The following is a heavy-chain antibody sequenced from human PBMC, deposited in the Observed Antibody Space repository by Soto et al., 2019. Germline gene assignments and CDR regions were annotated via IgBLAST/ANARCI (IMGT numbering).Heavy chain of an antibody. Sequence: RRLSCAASGFTFISYAMHWVRQAPGKGLEWVAVISYDGSNKYYADSVKGRFTISRDNSKNTLYLQMNSLRAEDTAVYYCARDRRRGAAAGTLDYWGQGTLVTVSS. D-gene: IGHD6-13*01. CDR3: ARDRRRGAAAGTLDY. CDR1: GFTFISYA. V-gene: IGHV3-30-3*01. CDR2: ISYDGSNK. J-gene: IGHJ4*02.